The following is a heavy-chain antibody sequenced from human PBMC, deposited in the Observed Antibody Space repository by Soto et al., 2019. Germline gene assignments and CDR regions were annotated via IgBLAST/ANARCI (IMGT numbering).Heavy chain of an antibody. CDR3: ARELGDEHYGMDV. Sequence: ASVKVSCKASGYTFTGYYMHWVRQAPGQGLEWMGWINPNSGGTNYAQKFQGWVTMTRDTSISTAYMELSRLRSDDTAVYYCARELGDEHYGMDVWGQGTTVTVSS. J-gene: IGHJ6*02. V-gene: IGHV1-2*04. CDR2: INPNSGGT. CDR1: GYTFTGYY. D-gene: IGHD2-21*02.